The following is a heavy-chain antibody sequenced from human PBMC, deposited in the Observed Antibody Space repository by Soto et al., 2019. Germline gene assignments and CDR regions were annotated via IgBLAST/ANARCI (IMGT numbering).Heavy chain of an antibody. D-gene: IGHD3-22*01. CDR3: ARKDKSGYFNWFDP. CDR2: IFPSDSDT. J-gene: IGHJ5*02. Sequence: GESLKISCRTSGYKFTSSWIAWVRQMPGKGLEWMGIIFPSDSDTRYSPSFQGQVTISADRSTSTVFLQWASLRASDTAVYFCARKDKSGYFNWFDPWGQGTLVTVSS. V-gene: IGHV5-51*01. CDR1: GYKFTSSW.